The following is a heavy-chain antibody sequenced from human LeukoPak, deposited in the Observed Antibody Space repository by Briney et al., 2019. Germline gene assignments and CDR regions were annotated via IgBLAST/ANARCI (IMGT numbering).Heavy chain of an antibody. D-gene: IGHD3-16*01. V-gene: IGHV3-64D*06. Sequence: PGGSLRLSCLASGFIFNGYAVHWGCQGPGKGLEYVSGINSDGSITNYADAVKGRITISRDNSRNILYLQMSSLRPEDTAMYHCVRTMVTFGRLIRSDAFDVWGQGTKVTVSS. CDR1: GFIFNGYA. CDR2: INSDGSIT. J-gene: IGHJ3*01. CDR3: VRTMVTFGRLIRSDAFDV.